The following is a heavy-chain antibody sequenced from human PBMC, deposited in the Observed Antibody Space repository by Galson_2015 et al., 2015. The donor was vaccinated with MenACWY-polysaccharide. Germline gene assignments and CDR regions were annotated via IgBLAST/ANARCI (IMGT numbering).Heavy chain of an antibody. Sequence: QSGAEVKKPGESLKISCKASGYSFPNYWIGWVRQMPGKGLEWMGIIYPGDSDARHSPSFRGQVTISADKSVNTVYLQWSSLKASDEAMYYCARQLFRNQQRSSHDWGQGTLVTVSS. V-gene: IGHV5-51*01. D-gene: IGHD1-14*01. CDR3: ARQLFRNQQRSSHD. J-gene: IGHJ4*02. CDR2: IYPGDSDA. CDR1: GYSFPNYW.